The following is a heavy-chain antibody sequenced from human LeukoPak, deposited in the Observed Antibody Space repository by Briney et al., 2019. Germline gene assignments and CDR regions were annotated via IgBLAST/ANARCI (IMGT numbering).Heavy chain of an antibody. J-gene: IGHJ4*02. Sequence: PGGSLRLSCAASGFTFSSYAMSWVRQAPGKGLEWVSAISGSGGSTYYADSVKGRFTISRDNSKNTMYLQMNSLRAEDTAVYCCAKDRVSAYYYDSSGYYYFDYWGQGTLVTVSS. V-gene: IGHV3-23*01. CDR2: ISGSGGST. CDR1: GFTFSSYA. CDR3: AKDRVSAYYYDSSGYYYFDY. D-gene: IGHD3-22*01.